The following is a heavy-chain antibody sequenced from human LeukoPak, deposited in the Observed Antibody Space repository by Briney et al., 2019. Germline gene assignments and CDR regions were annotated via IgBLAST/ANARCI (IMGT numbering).Heavy chain of an antibody. D-gene: IGHD3-10*01. J-gene: IGHJ4*02. V-gene: IGHV3-74*03. Sequence: PGGSLRLSCAASGFDLSSHWMHWVRQSPGKGLVWISTFDAEDSITMYADSVKGRFTISRDNAKNTLYLQMNSLRAEDTAVYYCAKPTYGSGSGFDYWGQGTLVTVSS. CDR1: GFDLSSHW. CDR2: FDAEDSIT. CDR3: AKPTYGSGSGFDY.